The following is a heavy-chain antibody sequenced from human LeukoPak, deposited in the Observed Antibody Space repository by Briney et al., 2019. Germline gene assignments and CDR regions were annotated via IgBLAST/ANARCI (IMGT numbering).Heavy chain of an antibody. CDR1: GFTFSSYG. V-gene: IGHV3-30*03. J-gene: IGHJ5*02. D-gene: IGHD6-13*01. Sequence: GGSLRLSCAASGFTFSSYGMHWVRQAPGKGLEWVAVMSYDGSSKYYADSVKGRFTISRDNSKNTSFLQMNSLRAEDTAVYYCARTSKGIAAAGRNWFDPWGQGTLVTVSS. CDR2: MSYDGSSK. CDR3: ARTSKGIAAAGRNWFDP.